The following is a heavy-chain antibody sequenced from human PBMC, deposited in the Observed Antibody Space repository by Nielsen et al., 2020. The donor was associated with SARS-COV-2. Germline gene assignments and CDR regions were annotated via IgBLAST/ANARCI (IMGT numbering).Heavy chain of an antibody. CDR1: GFPFSSYS. Sequence: GESLKISCAASGFPFSSYSMNWVRQAPGKGLEWVSSISSSSSYIYYADSVKGRFTISRDNAKNSLSLQMNSLRAEDTAVYYCARDDTAMVSYYFDYWGQGTLVTVSS. CDR2: ISSSSSYI. V-gene: IGHV3-21*01. CDR3: ARDDTAMVSYYFDY. J-gene: IGHJ4*02. D-gene: IGHD5-18*01.